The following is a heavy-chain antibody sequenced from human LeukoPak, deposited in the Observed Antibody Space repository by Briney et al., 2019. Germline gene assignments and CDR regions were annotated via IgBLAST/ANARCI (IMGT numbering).Heavy chain of an antibody. Sequence: ASVKVSCKASGYTFTSYYIHWVRQAPGQGLEWMGIIHPSGGTTTYAQKFQGRVTMTRDTSTSTVYMELSSLRSEDTAVYYCARVSYYDIQTGNYKGNDYWGQGTLVTVSS. J-gene: IGHJ4*02. CDR2: IHPSGGTT. D-gene: IGHD3-9*01. CDR3: ARVSYYDIQTGNYKGNDY. V-gene: IGHV1-46*01. CDR1: GYTFTSYY.